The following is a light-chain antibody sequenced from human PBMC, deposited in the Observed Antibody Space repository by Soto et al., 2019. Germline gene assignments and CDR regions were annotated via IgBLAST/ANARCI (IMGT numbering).Light chain of an antibody. CDR3: QQRADWPIT. CDR1: QYITIY. V-gene: IGKV3-11*01. J-gene: IGKJ5*01. Sequence: EIVLTQSPATLSLSPWERATLSFMASQYITIYLAWYQQKPGQAPRLLIYDASNRATGIPARFSGSGSGTDFTLTISSLEPDDFAVYYCQQRADWPITFGQGTRLEIK. CDR2: DAS.